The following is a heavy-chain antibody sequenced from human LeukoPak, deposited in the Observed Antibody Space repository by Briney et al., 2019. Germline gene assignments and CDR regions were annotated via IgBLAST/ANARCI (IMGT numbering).Heavy chain of an antibody. D-gene: IGHD4-23*01. CDR1: GFTFSSYG. CDR3: ARDRGGNEFDY. CDR2: IWYDGSNK. J-gene: IGHJ4*02. Sequence: PGGSLRLSCAASGFTFSSYGMHWVRQAPGKGLEWVAVIWYDGSNKYYADSVKGRFTISRDNSKNTLYLQMNSLRGEDTGVYYCARDRGGNEFDYWGQGTLVTVSS. V-gene: IGHV3-33*01.